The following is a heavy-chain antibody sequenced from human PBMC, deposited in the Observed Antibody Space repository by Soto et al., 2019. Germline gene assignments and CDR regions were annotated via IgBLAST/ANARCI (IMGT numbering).Heavy chain of an antibody. CDR2: CDPEDGET. V-gene: IGHV1-24*01. Sequence: QVQLVQSGAEVKKPGASVKVSCKVSGYTLTELSMHWVRQAPGKGLEWMGGCDPEDGETIYAQKFQGRVTMTEDTHTDTAYMELSSQRSEDTAVYYFATRAKARLLKHLLDAFDIWGQGTMVTGSS. CDR1: GYTLTELS. D-gene: IGHD2-21*02. CDR3: ATRAKARLLKHLLDAFDI. J-gene: IGHJ3*02.